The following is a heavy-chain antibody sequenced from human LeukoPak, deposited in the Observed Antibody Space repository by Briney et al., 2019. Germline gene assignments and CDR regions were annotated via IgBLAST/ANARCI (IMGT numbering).Heavy chain of an antibody. V-gene: IGHV3-21*04. J-gene: IGHJ4*02. CDR1: GFTFSSYS. CDR3: AKDRPDALLDGDYSEN. Sequence: KTGGSLRLSCAASGFTFSSYSMNWVRQAPGKGLEWVSSISSSSSYIYYADSVKGRFTISRDNSKNTLYLQMNSLRAEDTAVYYCAKDRPDALLDGDYSENWGQGTLVTVSS. D-gene: IGHD4-17*01. CDR2: ISSSSSYI.